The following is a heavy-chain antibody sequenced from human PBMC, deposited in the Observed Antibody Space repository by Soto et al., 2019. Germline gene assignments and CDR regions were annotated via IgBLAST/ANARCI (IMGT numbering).Heavy chain of an antibody. D-gene: IGHD3-10*01. CDR1: GFTFSDYY. CDR3: ARPYYYGSGVFDP. J-gene: IGHJ5*02. CDR2: ISSSSSYT. Sequence: GGSLRLSCAASGFTFSDYYMSWIRQAPGKGLEWVSYISSSSSYTNYADSVKGRFTISRDNAKNSLYLQMNSLRAEDTAVYYCARPYYYGSGVFDPWGQGTLVTVSS. V-gene: IGHV3-11*06.